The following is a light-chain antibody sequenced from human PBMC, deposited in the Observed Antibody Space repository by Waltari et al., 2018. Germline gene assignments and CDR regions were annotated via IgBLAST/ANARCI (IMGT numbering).Light chain of an antibody. V-gene: IGLV1-51*01. CDR3: ATWDNSLTDVV. CDR1: SPNIGNSY. J-gene: IGLJ2*01. Sequence: QSVLTQPPSVSAAPGQTVTISCSGSSPNIGNSYASWYHKLPGAAPKLLIYDNNKRPSGSPDRFAASTSGTSATLGITGLQIGDEADYYCATWDNSLTDVVFGGGTKLTVL. CDR2: DNN.